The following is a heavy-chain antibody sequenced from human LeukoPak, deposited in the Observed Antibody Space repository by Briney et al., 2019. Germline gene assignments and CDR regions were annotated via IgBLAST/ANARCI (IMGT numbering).Heavy chain of an antibody. CDR2: INHSGSA. J-gene: IGHJ4*02. CDR3: ARARRDSGFYKVDY. Sequence: PSETLSLTCAVYGGSLSGSYWSWIRQPPGKGLGWIGEINHSGSANYNPSLKSRVTLSIDKSKNQFSLNLNPVTAADTAVYYCARARRDSGFYKVDYWGQGTLVTVSS. V-gene: IGHV4-34*01. CDR1: GGSLSGSY. D-gene: IGHD3-3*01.